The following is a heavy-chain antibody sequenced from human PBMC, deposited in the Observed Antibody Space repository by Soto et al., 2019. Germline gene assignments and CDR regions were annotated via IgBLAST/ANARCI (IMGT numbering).Heavy chain of an antibody. CDR3: AKGGYSLPRYSSSLSRKGWFDP. CDR1: GFTFSSYG. CDR2: ISYDGSNK. J-gene: IGHJ5*02. V-gene: IGHV3-30*18. D-gene: IGHD6-13*01. Sequence: PGGSLRLSCAASGFTFSSYGMHWVRQAPGKGLEWVAVISYDGSNKYYADSVKSRFTISRDNSKNTLYLQMNSLRAEDTAVYYCAKGGYSLPRYSSSLSRKGWFDPWGQGTLVTVSS.